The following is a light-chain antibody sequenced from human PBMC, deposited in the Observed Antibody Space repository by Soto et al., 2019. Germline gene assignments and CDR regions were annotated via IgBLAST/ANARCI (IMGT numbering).Light chain of an antibody. CDR1: QSISSW. J-gene: IGKJ1*01. CDR2: KAS. Sequence: DIQMTQSPSTLSASVGDRVTITCRASQSISSWLAWYQQKPGKAPKLLIYKASSLESGVPSRFSGSGSGTEFTLTISSLQPDDFATYYGQQDNSYPWTFGQGTKVEIK. CDR3: QQDNSYPWT. V-gene: IGKV1-5*03.